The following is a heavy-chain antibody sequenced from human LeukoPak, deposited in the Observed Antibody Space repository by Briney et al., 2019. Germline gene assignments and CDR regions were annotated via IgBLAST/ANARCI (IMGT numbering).Heavy chain of an antibody. V-gene: IGHV3-66*04. CDR1: GFTVSSNY. CDR3: ARLILVVAAKSNWFDP. Sequence: PGRSLRLSCAASGFTVSSNYMSWVRQAPGKGLEWVSVIYSGGSTYYADSVKGRFTISRDNSKNTLYLQMNSLRAEDTAVYYCARLILVVAAKSNWFDPWGQATLVTVSS. D-gene: IGHD2-15*01. J-gene: IGHJ5*02. CDR2: IYSGGST.